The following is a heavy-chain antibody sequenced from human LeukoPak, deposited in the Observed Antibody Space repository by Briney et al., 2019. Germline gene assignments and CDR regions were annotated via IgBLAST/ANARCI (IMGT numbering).Heavy chain of an antibody. Sequence: SETLSLTCTVSGGSISSYYWSWIRQPPEKGLEWIGYIYYSGSTNYNPSLKSRVTISVDTSKNQFSLKLSSVTAADTAVYYCARQLAAPAYYFDYWGQGTLVTVSS. CDR2: IYYSGST. V-gene: IGHV4-59*08. CDR1: GGSISSYY. CDR3: ARQLAAPAYYFDY. J-gene: IGHJ4*02. D-gene: IGHD6-6*01.